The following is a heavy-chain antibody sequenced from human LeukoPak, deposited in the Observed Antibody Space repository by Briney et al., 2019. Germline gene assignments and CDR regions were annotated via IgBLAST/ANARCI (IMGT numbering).Heavy chain of an antibody. CDR2: ISHGSIRI. J-gene: IGHJ4*02. CDR3: ARDPGYSYAMDS. V-gene: IGHV3-48*01. CDR1: VFTFSSYS. Sequence: GGSLRLSCAASVFTFSSYSMNWVRQAPGKGLEWISYISHGSIRIFYADFVEGRFTVSRDDAKNALYLQMNSLRVEDTAVYYCARDPGYSYAMDSWGQGTLVIVSS. D-gene: IGHD5-18*01.